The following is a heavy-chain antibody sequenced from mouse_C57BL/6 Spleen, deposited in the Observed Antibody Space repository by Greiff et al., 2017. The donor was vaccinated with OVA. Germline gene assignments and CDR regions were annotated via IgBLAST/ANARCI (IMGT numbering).Heavy chain of an antibody. CDR3: ARGGGSSPYAMDY. D-gene: IGHD1-1*01. CDR2: IYPGSGST. Sequence: VQLQQSGAELVKPGASVKMSCKASGYTFTSYWITWVKQRPGQGLEWIGDIYPGSGSTNYNEKFKSKATLTVDTSSSTAYMQLSSLTSEDSAVYYCARGGGSSPYAMDYWGQGTSVTVSS. V-gene: IGHV1-55*01. CDR1: GYTFTSYW. J-gene: IGHJ4*01.